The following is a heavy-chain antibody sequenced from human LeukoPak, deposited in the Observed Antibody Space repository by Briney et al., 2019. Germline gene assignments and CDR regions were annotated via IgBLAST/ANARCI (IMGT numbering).Heavy chain of an antibody. Sequence: SETLSLTCTVSGGSIGSSSYYWGWIRQPPGKGLAWIGSIYYSGSTYYNPSLKSRVTISVDTSKNRFSLKLSSVTAADTAVYYCASLRERSYYARGFDYWGQGTLVTVSS. J-gene: IGHJ4*02. CDR3: ASLRERSYYARGFDY. V-gene: IGHV4-39*01. CDR1: GGSIGSSSYY. CDR2: IYYSGST. D-gene: IGHD1-26*01.